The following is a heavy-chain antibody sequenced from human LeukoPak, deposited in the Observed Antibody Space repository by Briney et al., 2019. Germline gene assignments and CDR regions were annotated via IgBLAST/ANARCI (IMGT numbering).Heavy chain of an antibody. CDR1: GFTFSTYS. D-gene: IGHD4-17*01. CDR3: ARTAMTTVTLGKGLDY. V-gene: IGHV3-48*01. CDR2: ISGSSTTI. J-gene: IGHJ4*02. Sequence: GGSLRLSCAASGFTFSTYSMNWVRQAPGKGLEWVSYISGSSTTIYYPDSVKGRFTISRDNAKKSLYLQMNSLRAEDTAVYYCARTAMTTVTLGKGLDYWGQGTLVSVSP.